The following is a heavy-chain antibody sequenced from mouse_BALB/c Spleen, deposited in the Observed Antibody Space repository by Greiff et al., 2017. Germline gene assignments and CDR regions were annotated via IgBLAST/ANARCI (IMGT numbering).Heavy chain of an antibody. CDR2: ILPGSGST. CDR3: ARDTTVVPYFDY. J-gene: IGHJ2*01. D-gene: IGHD1-1*01. V-gene: IGHV1-9*01. CDR1: GYTFSSYW. Sequence: VQLQQSGAELMKPGASVKISCKATGYTFSSYWIEWVKQRPGHGLEWIGEILPGSGSTNYNEKFKGKATFTADTSSNTAYMQLSSLTSEDSAVYYCARDTTVVPYFDYWGQGTTLTVSS.